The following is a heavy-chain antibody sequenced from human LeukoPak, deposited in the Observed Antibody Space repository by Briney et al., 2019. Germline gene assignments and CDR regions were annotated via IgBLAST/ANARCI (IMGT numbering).Heavy chain of an antibody. J-gene: IGHJ4*02. V-gene: IGHV4-59*01. Sequence: SETLSLTCTVYGGSISNYYWSWIRQPPGKGLEWIAYISYSGTTNYNPSLKSRVTISVDTSKNQFSLKLSSVTDADTAVYYCARDCSGSYLCDYWGQGTLVTVSS. CDR2: ISYSGTT. CDR3: ARDCSGSYLCDY. CDR1: GGSISNYY. D-gene: IGHD1-26*01.